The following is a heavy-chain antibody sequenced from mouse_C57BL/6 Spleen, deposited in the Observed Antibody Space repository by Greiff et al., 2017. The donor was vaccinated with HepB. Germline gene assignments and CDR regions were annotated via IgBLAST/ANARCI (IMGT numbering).Heavy chain of an antibody. CDR1: GFTFSDYG. J-gene: IGHJ4*01. V-gene: IGHV5-17*01. D-gene: IGHD1-1*01. Sequence: EVQGVESGGGLVKPGGSLKLSCAASGFTFSDYGMHWVRQAPEKGLEWVAYISSGSSTIYYADTVKGRFTISRDNAKNTLFLQMTSLRSEDTAMYYCARPHYYGSSYEMDYWGQGTSVTVSS. CDR2: ISSGSSTI. CDR3: ARPHYYGSSYEMDY.